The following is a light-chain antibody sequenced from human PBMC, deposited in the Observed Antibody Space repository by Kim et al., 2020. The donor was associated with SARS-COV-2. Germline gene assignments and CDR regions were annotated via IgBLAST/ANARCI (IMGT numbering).Light chain of an antibody. Sequence: PGDRATLSCRASQSVTSTYVAWYQQKPGQAPRLLIYGTSTRAASIPGRFSGSGSETEYTLTINRLEPEDFAIYYCQQFGSSRTWTFGQGTKVDIK. V-gene: IGKV3-20*01. J-gene: IGKJ1*01. CDR2: GTS. CDR3: QQFGSSRTWT. CDR1: QSVTSTY.